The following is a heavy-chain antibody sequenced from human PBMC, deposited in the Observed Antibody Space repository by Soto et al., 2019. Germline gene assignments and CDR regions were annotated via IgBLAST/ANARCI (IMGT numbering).Heavy chain of an antibody. J-gene: IGHJ4*02. CDR3: AREDGGGGRRHDF. D-gene: IGHD2-15*01. V-gene: IGHV1-46*01. CDR2: INPSDGST. Sequence: QVQLVQSGAEVKKPGASVKISCKTSGYTFAMHYIHWVRQAPGQGLEWMGMINPSDGSTSYVQKFQDRVTMTRDTSATTVFLNMSRLTSHDTAVFYCAREDGGGGRRHDFWGQGTLVTVSS. CDR1: GYTFAMHY.